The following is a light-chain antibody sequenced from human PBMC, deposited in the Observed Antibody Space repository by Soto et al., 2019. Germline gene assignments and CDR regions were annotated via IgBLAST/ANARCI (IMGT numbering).Light chain of an antibody. CDR1: SSDVGGQNA. J-gene: IGLJ2*01. CDR3: CSYAGSSTVV. V-gene: IGLV2-23*02. CDR2: DVS. Sequence: QSALTQPASVSGSPGQSITIFCTGTSSDVGGQNAVSWYQQHPGKAPKFMIYDVSKRPSGVSSRFSGSKSGNTASLTISGLQAEDEADYYCCSYAGSSTVVFGGGTKLTVL.